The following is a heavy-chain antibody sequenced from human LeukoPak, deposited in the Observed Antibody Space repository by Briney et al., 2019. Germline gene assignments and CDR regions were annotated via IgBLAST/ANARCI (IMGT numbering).Heavy chain of an antibody. J-gene: IGHJ4*02. CDR3: ARGRAEPGPYYFDY. CDR2: ISYDGSNK. D-gene: IGHD1-26*01. V-gene: IGHV3-30*01. Sequence: GGSLRLSCAASGFTFGSYAMHWVRQAPGKGLEWVAVISYDGSNKYYADSVKGRFTISRDNSKNTLYLQMNSLRAEDTAVYYCARGRAEPGPYYFDYWGQGTLVTVSS. CDR1: GFTFGSYA.